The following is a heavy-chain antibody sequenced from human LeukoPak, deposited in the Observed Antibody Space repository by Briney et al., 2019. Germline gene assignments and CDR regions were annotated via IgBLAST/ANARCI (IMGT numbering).Heavy chain of an antibody. J-gene: IGHJ3*02. Sequence: PSETLSLTCTVSGGSISSGDYYWSWIRQPPGKGLEWIGYIYYSGSTYYNPSLKSRVTMSVDTSKNQFSLKLSSVTAADTAVYYCARGFTIFWAFDIWGQGTMVTVSS. V-gene: IGHV4-30-4*08. CDR3: ARGFTIFWAFDI. D-gene: IGHD3-9*01. CDR2: IYYSGST. CDR1: GGSISSGDYY.